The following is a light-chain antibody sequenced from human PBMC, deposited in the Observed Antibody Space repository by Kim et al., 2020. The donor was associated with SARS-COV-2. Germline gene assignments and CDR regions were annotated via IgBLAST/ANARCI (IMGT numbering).Light chain of an antibody. CDR3: QQYGSSPLYT. Sequence: PGERATLSCRARQSVNSNYLAWYQQKPGQAPRLLSYGSSTRASGIPDRFSGSGSGTDFTLTISRLEPEDVAVYYCQQYGSSPLYTFGQGTKLEI. V-gene: IGKV3-20*01. J-gene: IGKJ2*01. CDR2: GSS. CDR1: QSVNSNY.